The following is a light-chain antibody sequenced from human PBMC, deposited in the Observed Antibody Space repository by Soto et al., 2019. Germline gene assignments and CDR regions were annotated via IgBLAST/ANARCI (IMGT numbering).Light chain of an antibody. CDR2: EGS. V-gene: IGLV2-23*01. Sequence: QSVLTHPASVSGSPGQSITISCPGTSSDVGSYNLVSWYQQHPGKAPKVMIYEGSKRPSGVSNRFSGSKSGNTASLTISGLQAEDEADYYCCSYAGTSTDGFGTGTKVTVL. CDR1: SSDVGSYNL. J-gene: IGLJ1*01. CDR3: CSYAGTSTDG.